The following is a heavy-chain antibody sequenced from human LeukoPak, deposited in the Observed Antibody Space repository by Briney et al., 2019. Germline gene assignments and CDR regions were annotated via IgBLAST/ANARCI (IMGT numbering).Heavy chain of an antibody. D-gene: IGHD6-13*01. V-gene: IGHV4-34*01. CDR1: GGSFSGYY. CDR3: ARLSSSSWLVHPPYYYYYMDV. Sequence: PSETLSLTCAVYGGSFSGYYWSWIRQPPGKGLEWIGEINHSGSTNYNPSLKSRVTISVDTSKNQFSLKLSSVTAADTAVYYCARLSSSSWLVHPPYYYYYMDVWGKGTMVTIPS. J-gene: IGHJ6*03. CDR2: INHSGST.